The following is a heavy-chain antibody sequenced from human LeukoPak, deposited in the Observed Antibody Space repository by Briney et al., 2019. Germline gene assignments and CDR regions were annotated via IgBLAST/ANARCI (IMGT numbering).Heavy chain of an antibody. J-gene: IGHJ4*02. CDR1: GYTFTSYY. CDR2: INPSGGST. D-gene: IGHD3-22*01. Sequence: ASVKVSCKASGYTFTSYYMHWVRQAPGQGLEWMGIINPSGGSTSYAQKFQGRVTMTRDTSTSTVYMELSSLRSEDTAVYYCARGQYHYDSSGYTFDYWGQGTLVTVSS. CDR3: ARGQYHYDSSGYTFDY. V-gene: IGHV1-46*01.